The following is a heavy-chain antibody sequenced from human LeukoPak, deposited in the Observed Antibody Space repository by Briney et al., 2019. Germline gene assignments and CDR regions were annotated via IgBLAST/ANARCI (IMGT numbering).Heavy chain of an antibody. CDR3: ARAPTDYYYYYYMDV. J-gene: IGHJ6*03. Sequence: SETLSLTCTVSGGCISGYSWSWIRQPPGKGLEWIGYTHYSGSSNYNPSLKSRVTISVDTSKNQFSLKLSSVTAADTAVYYCARAPTDYYYYYYMDVWGKGTTVTVSS. CDR1: GGCISGYS. CDR2: THYSGSS. V-gene: IGHV4-59*12.